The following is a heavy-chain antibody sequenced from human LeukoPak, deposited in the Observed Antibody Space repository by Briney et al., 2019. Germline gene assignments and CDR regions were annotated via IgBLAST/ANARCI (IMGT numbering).Heavy chain of an antibody. Sequence: SETLSLTCTVSGGSISSYYWSWIRQHPGKGLEWIGYIYYSGSTYYNPSLKSRVTISVDTSKNQFSLKLSSVTAADTAVYYCARVPLYCTNGVCYYYYGMDVWGQGTTVTVSS. CDR1: GGSISSYY. V-gene: IGHV4-59*06. CDR3: ARVPLYCTNGVCYYYYGMDV. J-gene: IGHJ6*02. D-gene: IGHD2-8*01. CDR2: IYYSGST.